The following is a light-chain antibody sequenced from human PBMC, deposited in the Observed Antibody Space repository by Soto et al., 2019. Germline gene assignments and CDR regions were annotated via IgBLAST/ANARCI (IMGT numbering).Light chain of an antibody. CDR1: QSLSSN. V-gene: IGKV3-15*01. J-gene: IGKJ1*01. CDR2: AAS. CDR3: QQYNIWPPWT. Sequence: DIVMTQSPATLSVSPGERATLSCRASQSLSSNLAWYQQKPGQAPRLLIYAASTRATGIPARFSGSGSGTEFTLTISSLQSEDFAVYYCQQYNIWPPWTFGQGTKVDIK.